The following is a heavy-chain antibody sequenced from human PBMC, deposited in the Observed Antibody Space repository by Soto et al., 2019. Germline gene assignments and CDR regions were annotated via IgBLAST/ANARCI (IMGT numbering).Heavy chain of an antibody. V-gene: IGHV1-18*01. CDR2: IGAYNGNT. D-gene: IGHD6-6*01. Sequence: ASVKVSCKASGYTFTNYGITWVRQAPGQGLEWMGGIGAYNGNTHYTQRLQGRVTMTTDTSTSTAYMELRGLRSDDTAVYYCARVRQLVVYFYYHMDVWGKGTTVTVSS. CDR1: GYTFTNYG. CDR3: ARVRQLVVYFYYHMDV. J-gene: IGHJ6*03.